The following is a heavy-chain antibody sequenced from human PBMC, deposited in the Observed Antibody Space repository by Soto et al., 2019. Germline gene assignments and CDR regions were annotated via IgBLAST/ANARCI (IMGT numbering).Heavy chain of an antibody. CDR1: GGSISSVNYY. CDR3: ARIRGVYRDFGIDV. J-gene: IGHJ6*02. Sequence: SATLSLTCTVSGGSISSVNYYWTWISQNTGKGQEWIGDISYSWNTYYNPSLKSRLTMSVDLSNNQFSLKLNSVTAADTAVFYCARIRGVYRDFGIDVWGQGITVTVSS. V-gene: IGHV4-31*03. CDR2: ISYSWNT. D-gene: IGHD3-3*02.